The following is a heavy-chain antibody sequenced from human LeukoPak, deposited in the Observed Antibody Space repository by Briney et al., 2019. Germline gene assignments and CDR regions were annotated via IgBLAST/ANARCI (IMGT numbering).Heavy chain of an antibody. V-gene: IGHV4-61*02. Sequence: KTSQTLSLTCTVSGDSISSGSYYWSWIRQPAGKGLEWIGRIYTSGSTNYNPSLKSRVTISVDTSKNQFSLKLSSVTAADTAVYYCASGYDSRFNWFDPWGQGTLVTVSS. J-gene: IGHJ5*02. CDR1: GDSISSGSYY. CDR2: IYTSGST. CDR3: ASGYDSRFNWFDP. D-gene: IGHD3-22*01.